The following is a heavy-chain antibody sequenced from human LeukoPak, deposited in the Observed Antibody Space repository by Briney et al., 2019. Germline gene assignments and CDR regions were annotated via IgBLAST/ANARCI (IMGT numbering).Heavy chain of an antibody. CDR2: IYYGGST. J-gene: IGHJ4*02. CDR1: GGSISSSSYY. V-gene: IGHV4-39*01. D-gene: IGHD1-7*01. Sequence: SETLSLTCTVSGGSISSSSYYWGWIRQPPGKGLEWIGSIYYGGSTYYNPSLKSRVTISVDTSKNQFSLKLSSVTAADTAVYYCARLKWNYSYYFDYWGQGTLVTVSS. CDR3: ARLKWNYSYYFDY.